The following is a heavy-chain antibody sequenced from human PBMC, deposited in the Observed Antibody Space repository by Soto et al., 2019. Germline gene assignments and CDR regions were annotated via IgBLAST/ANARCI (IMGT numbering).Heavy chain of an antibody. Sequence: QVQLVQSGAEVKKPGASVKVSCKASGYTFTSYDINWVRQATGQGLEWMGWMNPNSGNTGYAQKFQGRVTMTRNTSISTDYMELSSLGSEDTAVYSCARGLRDSCSWYGMDVWGQGTTVTVSS. CDR2: MNPNSGNT. CDR3: ARGLRDSCSWYGMDV. D-gene: IGHD6-13*01. V-gene: IGHV1-8*01. CDR1: GYTFTSYD. J-gene: IGHJ6*02.